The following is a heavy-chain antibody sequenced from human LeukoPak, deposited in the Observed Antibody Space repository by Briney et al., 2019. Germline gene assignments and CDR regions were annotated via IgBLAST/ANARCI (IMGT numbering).Heavy chain of an antibody. CDR2: ISGSGGST. Sequence: GGSLRLSCAASGFTFSSYAMSWVRQAPGKGLEWVSAISGSGGSTYYADSVKGRFTISRDNSKNTLYLQMNSLRAEDTAVYYCARAIDDYYYYYYMDVWGKGTTVTVSS. CDR3: ARAIDDYYYYYYMDV. CDR1: GFTFSSYA. V-gene: IGHV3-23*01. J-gene: IGHJ6*03.